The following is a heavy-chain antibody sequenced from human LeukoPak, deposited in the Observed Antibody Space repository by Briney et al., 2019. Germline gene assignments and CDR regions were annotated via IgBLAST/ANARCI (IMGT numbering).Heavy chain of an antibody. J-gene: IGHJ6*02. V-gene: IGHV1-8*01. D-gene: IGHD2-15*01. CDR1: GYTFTSYD. CDR3: ARGRYCSGGSCYSYYYYGMDV. CDR2: MNPNSGNT. Sequence: ASVKVSCKASGYTFTSYDINWVRQATGQGLEWMGWMNPNSGNTGYAQKFQGRVTMTRNTSISTAYMELSSLRSEDTAVYYCARGRYCSGGSCYSYYYYGMDVWGQGTTVTVSS.